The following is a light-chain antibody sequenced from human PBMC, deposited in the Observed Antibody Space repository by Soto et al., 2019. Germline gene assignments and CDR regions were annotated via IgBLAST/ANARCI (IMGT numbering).Light chain of an antibody. J-gene: IGKJ1*01. V-gene: IGKV3D-20*02. CDR3: QQRYNWPWT. CDR1: QSVSSSY. CDR2: GAS. Sequence: EIVLTQSPGTLSLSPGERATLSCRASQSVSSSYLAWYQQKPGQAPRLLIYGASTRATGIPARFSGSGSGTDFTLTISSLESEDFAVYYCQQRYNWPWTFGQGTKVDIK.